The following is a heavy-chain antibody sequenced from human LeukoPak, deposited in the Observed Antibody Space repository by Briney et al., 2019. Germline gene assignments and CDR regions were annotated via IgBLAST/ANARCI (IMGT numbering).Heavy chain of an antibody. CDR3: ARAPSEIGGYYPEYFRH. J-gene: IGHJ1*01. CDR1: GFTFSSYW. D-gene: IGHD3-22*01. V-gene: IGHV3-74*01. Sequence: GGSLRLSCAASGFTFSSYWMHWVRQAPGKGLVWVSRIKSDGSKKYSEYVKGRFTISRDNAKNTVSLQMNSLRAEDTGVYYCARAPSEIGGYYPEYFRHWGQGTLVTVSS. CDR2: IKSDGSK.